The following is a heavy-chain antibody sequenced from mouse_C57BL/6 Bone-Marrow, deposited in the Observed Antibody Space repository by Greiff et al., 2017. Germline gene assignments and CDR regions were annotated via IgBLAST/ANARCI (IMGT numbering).Heavy chain of an antibody. Sequence: EVKVEESGGGLVKPGGSLKLSCAASGFTFSSYAMSWVRQTPDKRLEWVATLSDGGSYTYYPDNVKGRFTISRYNAKNNLYLQMSHLKSEDTAIYYCADYYGGAFWGQGTLVTVSA. CDR1: GFTFSSYA. V-gene: IGHV5-4*03. J-gene: IGHJ3*01. CDR2: LSDGGSYT. CDR3: ADYYGGAF. D-gene: IGHD1-1*01.